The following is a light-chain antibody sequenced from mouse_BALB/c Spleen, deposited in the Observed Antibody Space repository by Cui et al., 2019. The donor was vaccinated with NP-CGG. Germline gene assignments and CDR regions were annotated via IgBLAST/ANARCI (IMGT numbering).Light chain of an antibody. V-gene: IGLV1*01. Sequence: QAVVTQESALTTSPGETVTLTCRSSTGAVTTSNYANWVQEKPDHLFTGLIGGDKAALTITGAQTEDEAIYFCALWYSNHWVFGGGTKLTVL. CDR1: TGAVTTSNY. CDR3: ALWYSNHWV. J-gene: IGLJ1*01.